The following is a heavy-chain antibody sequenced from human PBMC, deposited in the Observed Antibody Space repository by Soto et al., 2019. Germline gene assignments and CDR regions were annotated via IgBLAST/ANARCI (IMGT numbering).Heavy chain of an antibody. CDR3: AKLRCSSTSCYFDY. D-gene: IGHD2-2*01. Sequence: GGSLSLSFAASGFTFSSYAMSWVRQAPGKGLEWVSAFSGSGGSTYYADSVKGRFTISRDNSKNTLYLQMNSLRAEDTAVYYCAKLRCSSTSCYFDYWGQGTLVTVSS. J-gene: IGHJ4*02. CDR2: FSGSGGST. CDR1: GFTFSSYA. V-gene: IGHV3-23*01.